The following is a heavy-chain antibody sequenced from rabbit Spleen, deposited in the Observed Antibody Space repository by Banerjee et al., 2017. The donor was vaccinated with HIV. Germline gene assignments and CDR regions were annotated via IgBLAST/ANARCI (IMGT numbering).Heavy chain of an antibody. CDR1: GFDLSSYYY. Sequence: QSLEESGGDLVKPGASLTLTCTASGFDLSSYYYMCWVRQAPGKGLEWIACIYGGSSGATHYASWAKGRFTISKSSWTTVTLQMTSLTAADTASYFCARDLAGVIGWNFNLWGQGTLVTVS. D-gene: IGHD4-1*01. CDR2: IYGGSSGAT. CDR3: ARDLAGVIGWNFNL. J-gene: IGHJ4*01. V-gene: IGHV1S40*01.